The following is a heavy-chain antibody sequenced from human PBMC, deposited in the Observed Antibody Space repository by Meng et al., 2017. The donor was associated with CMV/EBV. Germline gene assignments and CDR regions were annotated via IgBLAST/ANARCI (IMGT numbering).Heavy chain of an antibody. D-gene: IGHD2-2*02. CDR3: TGQDCSSTSCYTQTDYYYYGMDV. V-gene: IGHV1-69*05. J-gene: IGHJ6*02. CDR2: IIPIFGTA. CDR1: GGTFGSYA. Sequence: SVKVSCKASGGTFGSYAISWVRQAPGQGLGWMGGIIPIFGTANYAQKFQGRVTITTDESTSTAYMELSSLRSEDTAVYYCTGQDCSSTSCYTQTDYYYYGMDVWGQGTTVTVSS.